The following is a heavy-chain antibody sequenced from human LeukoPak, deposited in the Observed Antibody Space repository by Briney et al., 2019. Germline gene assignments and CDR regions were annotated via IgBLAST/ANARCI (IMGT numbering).Heavy chain of an antibody. Sequence: SPETLSLTCTVSGGSVSSDNSYWNWIRQPAGEGLEWIGRIYADGSSTYNPSLKSRVTISVDSSKNQFSLRLSSMTAADTAVYYCARGYYYHRWGQGTLLSVSS. D-gene: IGHD3-22*01. CDR3: ARGYYYHR. V-gene: IGHV4-61*02. CDR1: GGSVSSDNSY. J-gene: IGHJ4*02. CDR2: IYADGSS.